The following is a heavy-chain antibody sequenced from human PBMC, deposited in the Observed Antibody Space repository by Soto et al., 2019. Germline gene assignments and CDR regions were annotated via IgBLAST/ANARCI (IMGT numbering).Heavy chain of an antibody. CDR1: GSTFSSSE. Sequence: GGSLRLSCAASGSTFSSSEMHWVRQAPGKGLEWVSYISKSGTVIYYADSVKGRFTISRDNAKNLLYLQMNSLRAEDTAVYYCARKDTGDSSSYYYYGMDVWGQGTTVTVSS. CDR3: ARKDTGDSSSYYYYGMDV. D-gene: IGHD6-6*01. V-gene: IGHV3-48*03. CDR2: ISKSGTVI. J-gene: IGHJ6*02.